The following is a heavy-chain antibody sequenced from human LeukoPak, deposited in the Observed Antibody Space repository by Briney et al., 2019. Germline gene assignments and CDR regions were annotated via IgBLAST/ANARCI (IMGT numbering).Heavy chain of an antibody. CDR2: ISGSGGST. J-gene: IGHJ4*02. CDR1: GFTFSSYA. D-gene: IGHD2-2*01. V-gene: IGHV3-23*01. Sequence: GGSLRLSCAASGFTFSSYAMSWVRQAPGKGVEWVSAISGSGGSTYYADSVKGRFTISRDNSKNTLSLQMNSLRAADTAVYYCAKVTSNNNHFDYWGQGSLVTVSS. CDR3: AKVTSNNNHFDY.